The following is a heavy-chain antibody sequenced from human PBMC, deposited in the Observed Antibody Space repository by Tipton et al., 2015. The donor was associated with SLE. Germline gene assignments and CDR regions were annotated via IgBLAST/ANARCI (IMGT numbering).Heavy chain of an antibody. CDR2: VYYGGST. D-gene: IGHD1-26*01. CDR3: ARDIGLIGTGVTPLGD. Sequence: TLSLTCTVSGDSVRGSYWSWIRQPPGMGLEWIGFVYYGGSTNMGTTNYNPSLESRLDISVDTSGRLFFLRLSSMTAADTAVYFCARDIGLIGTGVTPLGDWGQGTRVTVSS. J-gene: IGHJ4*02. CDR1: GDSVRGSY. V-gene: IGHV4-59*02.